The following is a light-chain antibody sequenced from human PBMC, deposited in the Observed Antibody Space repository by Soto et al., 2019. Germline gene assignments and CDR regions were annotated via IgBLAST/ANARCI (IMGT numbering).Light chain of an antibody. V-gene: IGLV2-23*01. CDR1: SSDVGSYNL. Sequence: QSPLTQPASVSLSPGHSITISCTGTSSDVGSYNLVSWYQQHPGKAPKLMIYEGSKRPSGVSNRFSGSKSGNTASLTISGLQAEDEADYYCCSYAGSYVFGTGTKVTAL. CDR2: EGS. CDR3: CSYAGSYV. J-gene: IGLJ1*01.